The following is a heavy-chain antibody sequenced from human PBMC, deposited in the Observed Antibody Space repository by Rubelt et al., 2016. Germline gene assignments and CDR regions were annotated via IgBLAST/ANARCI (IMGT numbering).Heavy chain of an antibody. V-gene: IGHV1-8*01. D-gene: IGHD4-23*01. CDR3: ARGIPKTGGYSRDAFDL. J-gene: IGHJ3*01. CDR2: MNPNSGNT. Sequence: QVQLVQSGAEVKKPGASVKVSCKTSGYTFTSYDLNWVRQATGQGLEWMGWMNPNSGNTGFAQKFQGRVTMTRITSISKAYMELSSMGSEDTAVYYCARGIPKTGGYSRDAFDLWGQGTMVTVSS. CDR1: GYTFTSYD.